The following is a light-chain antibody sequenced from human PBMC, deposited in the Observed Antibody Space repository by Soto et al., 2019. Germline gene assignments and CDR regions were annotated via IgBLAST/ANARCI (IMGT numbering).Light chain of an antibody. CDR1: QSVSAW. CDR3: QQYNSYRRT. Sequence: DIQMTQPPSTLSASVGDRVTITSRASQSVSAWLAWYQQKPGKAPKLLIYDASSLESGVPSRFSGSGSGTEFTLTISSLQPDDFATYYCQQYNSYRRTFGQGTKVDI. CDR2: DAS. V-gene: IGKV1-5*01. J-gene: IGKJ1*01.